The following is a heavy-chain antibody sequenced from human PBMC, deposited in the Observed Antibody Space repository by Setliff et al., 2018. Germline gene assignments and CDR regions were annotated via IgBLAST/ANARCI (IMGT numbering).Heavy chain of an antibody. J-gene: IGHJ6*03. V-gene: IGHV3-20*04. CDR2: INSNGGSP. Sequence: PGGSLRLSCAASGFNFDEHVMSWVRQAPGKGLGWVSGINSNGGSPGYADSVKGRFTISRDNAKNSLYLEMSSLRADDTALYYCARGFRGVVGLYYYCFMDVWGKGTTVTVSS. CDR3: ARGFRGVVGLYYYCFMDV. D-gene: IGHD3-10*01. CDR1: GFNFDEHV.